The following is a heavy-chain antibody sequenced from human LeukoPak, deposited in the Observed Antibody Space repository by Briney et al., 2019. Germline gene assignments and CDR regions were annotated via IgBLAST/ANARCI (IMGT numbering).Heavy chain of an antibody. CDR1: GFTFNSYS. Sequence: GGSLRLSCAASGFTFNSYSMNWVRQAPGKGLEWVSSISSGSSHTYYADSMKGRFTISRDNAKNSLYLQMNSLRAEDTAVYYCAGEVTTGHYYLDYWGQGTLVTVSS. J-gene: IGHJ4*02. CDR2: ISSGSSHT. D-gene: IGHD1-14*01. CDR3: AGEVTTGHYYLDY. V-gene: IGHV3-21*01.